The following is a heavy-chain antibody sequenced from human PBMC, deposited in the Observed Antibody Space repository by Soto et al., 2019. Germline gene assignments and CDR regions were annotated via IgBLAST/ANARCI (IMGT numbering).Heavy chain of an antibody. Sequence: PSETLSLTCAVYGGSFSGYYWSWIRQPPGKGLEWIGEINHSGSTNYNPSLKSRVTISVDTSKNQFSLKLSSVTAADTAVYYCARAYCSGGSCLAWFDPWGQGTLVTVS. D-gene: IGHD2-15*01. CDR2: INHSGST. CDR1: GGSFSGYY. CDR3: ARAYCSGGSCLAWFDP. J-gene: IGHJ5*02. V-gene: IGHV4-34*01.